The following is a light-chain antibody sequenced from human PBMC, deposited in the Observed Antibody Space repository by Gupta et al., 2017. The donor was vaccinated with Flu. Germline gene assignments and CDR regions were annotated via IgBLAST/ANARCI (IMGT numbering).Light chain of an antibody. CDR2: WAS. Sequence: NCKSSQRILYSTNNKNYLAWYQQKPGQPPKLLIYWASTRESGVPDRFSGSGSGTDFTLTISSLQAEDVAVYYCQQYYSTPRTFGQGTKVEIK. J-gene: IGKJ1*01. CDR3: QQYYSTPRT. CDR1: QRILYSTNNKNY. V-gene: IGKV4-1*01.